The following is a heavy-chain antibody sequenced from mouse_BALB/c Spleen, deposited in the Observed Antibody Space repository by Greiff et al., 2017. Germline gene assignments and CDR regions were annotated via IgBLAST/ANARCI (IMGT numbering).Heavy chain of an antibody. Sequence: VQGVESGPGLVAPSQSLSITCTVSGFSLTGYGVNWVRQPPGKGLEWLGMIWGDGSTDYNSALKSRLSISKDNSKSQVFLKMKSLQTDDTARYYCARDRYYDAMDYWGQGTSVTVSS. V-gene: IGHV2-6-7*01. CDR2: IWGDGST. CDR1: GFSLTGYG. D-gene: IGHD2-1*01. J-gene: IGHJ4*01. CDR3: ARDRYYDAMDY.